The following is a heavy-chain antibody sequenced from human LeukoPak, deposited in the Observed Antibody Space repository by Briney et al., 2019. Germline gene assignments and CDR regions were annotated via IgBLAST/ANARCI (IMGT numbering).Heavy chain of an antibody. CDR1: GYTFTSYG. CDR2: ISAYNGIT. D-gene: IGHD5-24*01. Sequence: ASVKVSCKASGYTFTSYGINWVRQAPGQGLEWMGWISAYNGITNYAQKLQGRVTMTTDTSTSTAYMELRSLRSDDTAVYYCARVNGYNDWNYFDYWGQGTLVTVSS. CDR3: ARVNGYNDWNYFDY. J-gene: IGHJ4*02. V-gene: IGHV1-18*01.